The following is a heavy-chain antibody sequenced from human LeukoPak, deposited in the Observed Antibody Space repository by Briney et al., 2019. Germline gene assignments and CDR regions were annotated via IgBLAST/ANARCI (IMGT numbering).Heavy chain of an antibody. J-gene: IGHJ4*02. D-gene: IGHD3-3*01. CDR3: AKVGFSEMEWLLYSDH. V-gene: IGHV3-23*03. CDR1: GFTFNSYY. Sequence: PGGSLRLSCAASGFTFNSYYMSWVRQAPGKGLEWVSVIYSGGNTYYADSVKGRFTISRDNSKNTMYLQMNSLRAEDTAVYYCAKVGFSEMEWLLYSDHWGQGTLVTVSS. CDR2: IYSGGNT.